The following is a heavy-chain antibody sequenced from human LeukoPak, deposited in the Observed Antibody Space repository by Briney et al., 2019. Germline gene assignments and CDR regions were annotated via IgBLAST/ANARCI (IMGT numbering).Heavy chain of an antibody. Sequence: GGSLRLSCAASGFTFSSYAMSWVRQAPGKGLEWVSAISGSGGSTYYEDSGKGRFTISKDKSKNTLYLQMNSLKAEDTAVYYWAKEYFDWLSEFDPWGQGTLVTVPS. CDR1: GFTFSSYA. CDR3: AKEYFDWLSEFDP. V-gene: IGHV3-23*01. CDR2: ISGSGGST. J-gene: IGHJ5*02. D-gene: IGHD3-9*01.